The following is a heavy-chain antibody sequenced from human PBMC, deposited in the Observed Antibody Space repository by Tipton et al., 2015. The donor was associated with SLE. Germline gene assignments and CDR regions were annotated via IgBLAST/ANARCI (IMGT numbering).Heavy chain of an antibody. CDR2: ISTYNGNT. D-gene: IGHD1-7*01. V-gene: IGHV1-18*01. Sequence: QLVQSGVEVKKPGASVRVSCKASGYTFTTYGISWVRQAPGQGLEWVGWISTYNGNTFYAEKFQDRVTLTTDTSTSTAYMELRSLRSDDTAVYYCARELELVPFDYCGQGTLVTVSS. J-gene: IGHJ4*02. CDR3: ARELELVPFDY. CDR1: GYTFTTYG.